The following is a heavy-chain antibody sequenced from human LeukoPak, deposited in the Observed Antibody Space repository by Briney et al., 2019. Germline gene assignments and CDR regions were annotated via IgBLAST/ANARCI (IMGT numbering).Heavy chain of an antibody. CDR2: ISETGRTT. V-gene: IGHV3-23*01. D-gene: IGHD2-21*02. Sequence: GGSLRISCAASGFSFDDYAMTWVRQAPGKGLEWVSSISETGRTTSYTDSVKGRFTISRDKSKSTLRLQMNRLRAEDTALYYCAKDHDNTDSYYYFDSWGQGTLVTVSS. J-gene: IGHJ4*02. CDR3: AKDHDNTDSYYYFDS. CDR1: GFSFDDYA.